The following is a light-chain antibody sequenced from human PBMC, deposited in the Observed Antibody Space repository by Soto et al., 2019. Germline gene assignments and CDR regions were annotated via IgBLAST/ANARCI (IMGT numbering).Light chain of an antibody. CDR1: QSVSSD. CDR2: DAS. J-gene: IGKJ3*01. V-gene: IGKV3-11*01. Sequence: EIVLTQSPATLSLSPGERATLSCRASQSVSSDLAWYQQKPGQAPRLLIYDASRRATGIPARFSASGSGTDFTLTISTLEPDDFAFYYCQQRSNGFTFGPGTKVEIK. CDR3: QQRSNGFT.